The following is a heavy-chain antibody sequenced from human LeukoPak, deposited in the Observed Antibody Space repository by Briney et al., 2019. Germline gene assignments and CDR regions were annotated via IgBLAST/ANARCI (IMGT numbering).Heavy chain of an antibody. CDR2: TYDSGSS. CDR3: ARGWASSWYYFDF. J-gene: IGHJ4*02. CDR1: GGSMRNHY. V-gene: IGHV4-59*11. Sequence: SETLSLTCAVSGGSMRNHYWSWVRQPPGKGLEWIGYTYDSGSSSYNPSLRSRVSISIDTSKNQFSLNLSSVTAADTAVYYCARGWASSWYYFDFWGQGTLVTVSS. D-gene: IGHD2-2*01.